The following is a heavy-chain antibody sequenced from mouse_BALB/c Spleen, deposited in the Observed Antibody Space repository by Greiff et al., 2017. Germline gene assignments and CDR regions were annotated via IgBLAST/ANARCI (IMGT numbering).Heavy chain of an antibody. D-gene: IGHD2-4*01. CDR3: ARIKDYDGYFDV. Sequence: EVQGVESGAELVKPGASVKLSCTASGFNIKDTYMHWVKQRPEQGLEWIGRIDPANGNTKYDPKFQGKATITADTSSNTAYLQLSSLTSEDTAVYYCARIKDYDGYFDVWGAGTTVTVSS. J-gene: IGHJ1*01. CDR1: GFNIKDTY. CDR2: IDPANGNT. V-gene: IGHV14-3*02.